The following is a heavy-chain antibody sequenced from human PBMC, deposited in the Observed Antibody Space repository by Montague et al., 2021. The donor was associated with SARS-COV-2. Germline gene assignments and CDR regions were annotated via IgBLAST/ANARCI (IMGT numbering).Heavy chain of an antibody. V-gene: IGHV4-39*02. CDR1: GGSISSNNYY. CDR2: IYDSGST. D-gene: IGHD5-12*01. CDR3: ARRGRKLLPVATTIGGFES. Sequence: SETLSLTCTVSGGSISSNNYYWDWIRQPPGKGLEWIGSIYDSGSTYYNPSLKSRVTISVDTSKNHFSLKLSSVTAADTAVYYCARRGRKLLPVATTIGGFESWGQGTMVTVSS. J-gene: IGHJ3*02.